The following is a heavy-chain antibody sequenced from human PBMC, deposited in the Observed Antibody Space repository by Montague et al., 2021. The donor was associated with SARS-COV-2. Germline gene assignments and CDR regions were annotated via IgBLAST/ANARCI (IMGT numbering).Heavy chain of an antibody. Sequence: SETLSLTCAVSGGSFSGYFWSWIRQPRGKGLEWIGEINHTGSTKHNPSLKSQVTISVDTSKNQFSLKVTSMTAADTAIYYFARLGDGVVPAPILGVGPFYSYYYMDVWGKGTTVTVSS. CDR1: GGSFSGYF. CDR2: INHTGST. J-gene: IGHJ6*03. V-gene: IGHV4-34*01. CDR3: ARLGDGVVPAPILGVGPFYSYYYMDV. D-gene: IGHD2-2*02.